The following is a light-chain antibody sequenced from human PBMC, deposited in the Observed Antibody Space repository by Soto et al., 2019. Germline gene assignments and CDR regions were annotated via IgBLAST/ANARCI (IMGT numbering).Light chain of an antibody. CDR2: KAT. J-gene: IGKJ1*01. Sequence: DIPMTQSPSTLSASVGDRVTITCRASQSIRSWLAWYQQKPGKAPKLLIYKATSLESGVRSRSSGSRSGTEFTLTISSLQTDDFAPDYCQQYNSYSWTFGQGTKVEIK. CDR1: QSIRSW. CDR3: QQYNSYSWT. V-gene: IGKV1-5*03.